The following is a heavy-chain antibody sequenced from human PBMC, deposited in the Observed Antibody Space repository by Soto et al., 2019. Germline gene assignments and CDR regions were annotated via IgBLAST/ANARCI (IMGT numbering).Heavy chain of an antibody. J-gene: IGHJ6*02. V-gene: IGHV4-39*01. CDR2: IYYSGST. CDR1: GGSISSSSYY. CDR3: ARQSPWALGVVAVMGYHYYYGMDV. D-gene: IGHD3-22*01. Sequence: PSETLSLTCTVSGGSISSSSYYWGWIRQPPGKGLEWIGSIYYSGSTYYNPSLKSRVTISVDTSKNQFSLKMSSVTAADTAVYYCARQSPWALGVVAVMGYHYYYGMDVWGQGTTVTVSS.